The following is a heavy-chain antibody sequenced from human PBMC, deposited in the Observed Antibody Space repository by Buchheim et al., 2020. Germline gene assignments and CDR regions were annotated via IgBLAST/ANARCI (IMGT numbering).Heavy chain of an antibody. CDR3: AREGYSGYDYRPYYYYGMDV. CDR2: IIPILGIA. D-gene: IGHD5-12*01. Sequence: QVQLVQSGAEVKKPGSSVKVSCKASGGTFSSYTISWVRQAPGQGLEWMGRIIPILGIANYAQKFQGRVTITADKSTSTAYMGLSSLRSEDTAVYYCAREGYSGYDYRPYYYYGMDVWGQGTT. J-gene: IGHJ6*02. V-gene: IGHV1-69*08. CDR1: GGTFSSYT.